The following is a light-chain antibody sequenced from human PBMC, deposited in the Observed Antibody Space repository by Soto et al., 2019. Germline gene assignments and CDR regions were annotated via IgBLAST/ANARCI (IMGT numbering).Light chain of an antibody. CDR2: GAS. CDR3: HEYVMKT. Sequence: IVVTQNKGTLSLSPGERATLSCRASQSFNSIYLAWYQQKPGQAPRLLIYGASSRATGIPDRFSGSGSGTDFTLTISRLEPGECAVYYVHEYVMKTFCQVT. V-gene: IGKV3-20*01. CDR1: QSFNSIY. J-gene: IGKJ1*01.